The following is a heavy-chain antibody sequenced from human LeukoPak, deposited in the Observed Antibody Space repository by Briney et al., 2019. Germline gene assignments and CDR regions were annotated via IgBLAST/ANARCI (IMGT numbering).Heavy chain of an antibody. CDR2: IIPIFGTA. CDR1: GGTFSSYA. D-gene: IGHD1-7*01. CDR3: ARERYNWNYREYWFDP. V-gene: IGHV1-69*05. Sequence: SVKVSCKASGGTFSSYAISWVRQAPGQGLEWMGGIIPIFGTANYAQKFQGRVTITTDESTSTAYMELSSLRSEDTAVYYCARERYNWNYREYWFDPWAREPWSPSPQ. J-gene: IGHJ5*02.